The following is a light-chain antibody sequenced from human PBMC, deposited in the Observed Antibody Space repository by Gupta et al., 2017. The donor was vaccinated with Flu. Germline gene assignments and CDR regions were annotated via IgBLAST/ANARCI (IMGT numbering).Light chain of an antibody. V-gene: IGLV1-47*01. CDR1: TFNIGSNY. Sequence: HSLLTQPPSMSGTHRQRVTISCSVSTFNIGSNYVYWYQQLPGTAPKLLIYRDNGRPSEVPDRISGSKSGTSASLAIGGLRSEDEADYYCAAWDDSLSGVVFGGGTKLTVL. CDR2: RDN. J-gene: IGLJ2*01. CDR3: AAWDDSLSGVV.